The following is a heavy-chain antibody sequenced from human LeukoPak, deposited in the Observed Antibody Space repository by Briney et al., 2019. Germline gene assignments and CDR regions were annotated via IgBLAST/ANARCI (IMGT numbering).Heavy chain of an antibody. CDR2: IIPIFGTA. Sequence: GSSVKVSCKASGGTFSSYAISWVRQAPGQGLEWMGGIIPIFGTANYAQKFQGRVTITADESTSTAYMELSSLRSEDTAVYYCTTLTVVTYRSIYYYMDVWGKGTTVTVSS. CDR3: TTLTVVTYRSIYYYMDV. D-gene: IGHD4-23*01. CDR1: GGTFSSYA. J-gene: IGHJ6*03. V-gene: IGHV1-69*01.